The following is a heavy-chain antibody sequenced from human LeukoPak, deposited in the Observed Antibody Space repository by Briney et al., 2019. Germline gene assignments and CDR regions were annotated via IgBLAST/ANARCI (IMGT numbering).Heavy chain of an antibody. Sequence: SETLSLTCTVSGGSISSYYWSWIRQPPGKGLEWMGYIYYSGSTNYNPALKSRGTISVDTSKNQFSLKLSSVTAADTAVYYCAGGLWFGELLFDYWGQGTLVTVSS. V-gene: IGHV4-59*01. CDR2: IYYSGST. CDR3: AGGLWFGELLFDY. J-gene: IGHJ4*02. D-gene: IGHD3-10*01. CDR1: GGSISSYY.